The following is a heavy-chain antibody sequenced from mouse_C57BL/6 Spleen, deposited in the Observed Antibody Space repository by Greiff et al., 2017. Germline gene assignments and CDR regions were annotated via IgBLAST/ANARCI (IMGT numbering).Heavy chain of an antibody. D-gene: IGHD1-3*01. Sequence: QVQLQQSGAELVRPGTSVQVSCKASGYAFTNYLIEWVKQRPGQGLEWIGVINPGSGGTNYNEKFKGKATLNADKSSSTTLMQLSSLTSDDSVFYYCASDDSGFPWFATRRSATLVTVSA. CDR3: ASDDSGFPWFAT. CDR1: GYAFTNYL. J-gene: IGHJ3*01. V-gene: IGHV1-54*01. CDR2: INPGSGGT.